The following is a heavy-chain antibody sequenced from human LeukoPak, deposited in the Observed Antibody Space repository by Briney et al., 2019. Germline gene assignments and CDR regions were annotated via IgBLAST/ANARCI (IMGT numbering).Heavy chain of an antibody. Sequence: KPGGSLRLSCAASGFTFSNYAMSWVRQAPGKGLEWVSSISSSSRHIYYADSVKGRFTISRDDAKNSVYLQMNSLRAEETAVYYCVRDFNTVTTAYLQYWGQGTLVTVSS. D-gene: IGHD4-17*01. CDR2: ISSSSRHI. CDR3: VRDFNTVTTAYLQY. CDR1: GFTFSNYA. J-gene: IGHJ1*01. V-gene: IGHV3-21*01.